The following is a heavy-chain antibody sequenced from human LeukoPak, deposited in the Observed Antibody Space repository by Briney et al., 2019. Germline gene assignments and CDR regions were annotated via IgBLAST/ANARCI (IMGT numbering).Heavy chain of an antibody. CDR3: AREGIGSSHPGYFDY. CDR2: IYTVSGST. Sequence: SETLSLTCTVSGDSISSGSYYWNWIRQPAGKGLEWIGRIYTVSGSTDYNPSLKSRVSISVDTSKNQFSLRLSSVTAADTAVYYCAREGIGSSHPGYFDYWGQGTLVTVSS. CDR1: GDSISSGSYY. J-gene: IGHJ4*02. D-gene: IGHD6-6*01. V-gene: IGHV4-61*02.